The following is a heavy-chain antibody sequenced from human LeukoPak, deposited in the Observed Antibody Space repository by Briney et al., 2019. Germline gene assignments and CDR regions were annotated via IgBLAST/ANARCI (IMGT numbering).Heavy chain of an antibody. D-gene: IGHD4-23*01. J-gene: IGHJ4*02. CDR2: ISGSGGST. CDR3: AKDEMATVVTGSC. Sequence: GGSLRLSCAASGFTFSSYAMSWVRQAPGKGLEWVSAISGSGGSTYYADSVKGRFTISRDNSKNTLSLQMNSLRAEDTAVYYCAKDEMATVVTGSCWGQGTLVTVSS. CDR1: GFTFSSYA. V-gene: IGHV3-23*01.